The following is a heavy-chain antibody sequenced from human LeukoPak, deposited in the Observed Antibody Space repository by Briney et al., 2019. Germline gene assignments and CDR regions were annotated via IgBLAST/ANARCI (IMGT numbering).Heavy chain of an antibody. V-gene: IGHV3-30-3*01. D-gene: IGHD6-19*01. CDR2: ISYDGSNK. CDR1: GFTFSSYA. CDR3: ARPAKSYSSGWYYFDY. J-gene: IGHJ4*02. Sequence: PGRSLRLSCAASGFTFSSYAMHWVRQAPGKGLEWVAVISYDGSNKYYADSVKGRFTISRDNSKNTLYLQMSSLRAEDTAVYYCARPAKSYSSGWYYFDYWGQGTLVTVSS.